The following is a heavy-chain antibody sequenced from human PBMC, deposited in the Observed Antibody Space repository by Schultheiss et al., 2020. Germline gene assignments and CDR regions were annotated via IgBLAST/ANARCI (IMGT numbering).Heavy chain of an antibody. V-gene: IGHV4-61*01. CDR2: IYYSGST. CDR1: GGFVSSGSYY. J-gene: IGHJ4*02. CDR3: ARGAYYYDSSGYYIFDY. D-gene: IGHD3-22*01. Sequence: SETLSLTCTVSGGFVSSGSYYWSWIRQPPGKGLEWIGYIYYSGSTNYNPSLKSRVTISVDTSKNPFSLKLSSVTAADTAVYYCARGAYYYDSSGYYIFDYWGQGTLVTVSS.